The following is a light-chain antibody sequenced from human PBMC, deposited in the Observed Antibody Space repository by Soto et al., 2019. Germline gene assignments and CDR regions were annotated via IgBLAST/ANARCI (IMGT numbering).Light chain of an antibody. Sequence: QSVLTQPASVSGSPGQSITISCTGTSSDVGGYKYVSWYQHRPGKAPKLMIYDVSNRPSGISNRFSGSKSANTASLTISGLQAEDEADYYCSSYTSSSTPLFGGGTKLTVL. CDR3: SSYTSSSTPL. J-gene: IGLJ3*02. CDR2: DVS. V-gene: IGLV2-14*03. CDR1: SSDVGGYKY.